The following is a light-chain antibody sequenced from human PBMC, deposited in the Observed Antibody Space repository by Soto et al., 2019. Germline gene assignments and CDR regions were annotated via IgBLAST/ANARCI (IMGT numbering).Light chain of an antibody. CDR1: STDFVGYNR. Sequence: QALRTEPPSLCGSPGQSVTISCTGTSTDFVGYNRVSWYQQPPGTAPKLMIYEVSKRPSGVPDRFSGSKSGNTASLTISGLQAPDEADYYCSLYTSENAYVFGTGTKVTVL. V-gene: IGLV2-18*01. CDR3: SLYTSENAYV. CDR2: EVS. J-gene: IGLJ1*01.